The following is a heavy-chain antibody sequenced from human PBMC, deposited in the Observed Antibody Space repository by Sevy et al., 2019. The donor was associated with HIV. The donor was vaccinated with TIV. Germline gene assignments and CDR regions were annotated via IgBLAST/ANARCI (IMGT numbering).Heavy chain of an antibody. CDR1: GFTFSNAW. J-gene: IGHJ4*02. CDR2: IKSKTDGGTT. CDR3: TTKSPRDGYNYWSDY. V-gene: IGHV3-15*01. Sequence: GGSLRLSCAASGFTFSNAWMSWVRQAPGKGLEWVGRIKSKTDGGTTDYAAPVKGRFTISRDDSKNTLYLQMNSLKTEDTAEYYCTTKSPRDGYNYWSDYWGQGTLVTVSS. D-gene: IGHD5-12*01.